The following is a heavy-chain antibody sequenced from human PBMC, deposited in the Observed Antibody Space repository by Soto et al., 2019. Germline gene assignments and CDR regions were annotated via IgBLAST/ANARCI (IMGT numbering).Heavy chain of an antibody. J-gene: IGHJ5*02. CDR1: GASISGFY. CDR3: VRDGTKTLRDWFDP. Sequence: SQTVPPTCTVSGASISGFYWSWIRKWAGEALEWIWRISATGTTEYNPSLKSRVMMSVDTSTKQFSLKLRAVTAADTAVYYCVRDGTKTLRDWFDPWLQG. V-gene: IGHV4-4*07. D-gene: IGHD1-1*01. CDR2: ISATGTT.